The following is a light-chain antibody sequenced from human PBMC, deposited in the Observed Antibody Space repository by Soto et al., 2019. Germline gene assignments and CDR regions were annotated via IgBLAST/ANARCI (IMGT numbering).Light chain of an antibody. CDR3: AAWDDSLSGVV. Sequence: QSVRTQPPSASGTPGQRVTISCSGSSSNIGSNYVFWYQHLPGTAPKLLIYRNNQRPSGVPDRFSGSKSGTSASLAISGLRSEDETDYYGAAWDDSLSGVVFGGGTKVTV. CDR1: SSNIGSNY. V-gene: IGLV1-47*01. J-gene: IGLJ2*01. CDR2: RNN.